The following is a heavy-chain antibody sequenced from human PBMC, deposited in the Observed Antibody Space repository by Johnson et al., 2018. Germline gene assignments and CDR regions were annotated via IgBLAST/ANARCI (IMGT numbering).Heavy chain of an antibody. D-gene: IGHD3-3*01. J-gene: IGHJ6*02. CDR2: IYYTGST. CDR1: GGSISSYY. CDR3: ARITIFGVAYGMDV. V-gene: IGHV4-59*01. Sequence: QVQLQVSGPGLVKPSETLSLTCTVSGGSISSYYWSWIRQPPGKGLEWFGYIYYTGSTNYNPSLKSRVTISVDTSKNQFSLKLSSVTAADTAVYYCARITIFGVAYGMDVWGQWTTVTVSS.